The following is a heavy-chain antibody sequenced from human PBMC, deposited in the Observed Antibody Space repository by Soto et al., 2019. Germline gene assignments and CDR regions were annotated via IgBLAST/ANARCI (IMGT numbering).Heavy chain of an antibody. CDR3: AREPSLKGYYDSSIYQVGMDD. CDR2: MNPNSGNT. V-gene: IGHV1-8*02. J-gene: IGHJ6*02. Sequence: ASVKVSCKASGYTFSTYGISWVRQAPGQGLEWMGWMNPNSGNTGYAQKFQGRVTMTRNTSISTAYMELSSLRSEDTAVYYCAREPSLKGYYDSSIYQVGMDDCGQGTMVPVSS. CDR1: GYTFSTYG. D-gene: IGHD3-22*01.